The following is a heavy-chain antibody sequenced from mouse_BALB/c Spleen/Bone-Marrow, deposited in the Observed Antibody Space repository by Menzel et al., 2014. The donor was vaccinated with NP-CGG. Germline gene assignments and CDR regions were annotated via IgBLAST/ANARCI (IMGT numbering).Heavy chain of an antibody. CDR3: VRQNYDYAWFAY. CDR2: IRSKSNNYAT. V-gene: IGHV10-1*02. CDR1: GFTFNTYA. D-gene: IGHD2-4*01. J-gene: IGHJ3*01. Sequence: EVKLQESGGGLVQPKGSLKLSCAASGFTFNTYAMNWVRRAPGKGLEWVARIRSKSNNYATYYADSVKDRFTISRDDSQSTLYLQMNNLKTEDTAMYYCVRQNYDYAWFAYWGQGTLVTVSA.